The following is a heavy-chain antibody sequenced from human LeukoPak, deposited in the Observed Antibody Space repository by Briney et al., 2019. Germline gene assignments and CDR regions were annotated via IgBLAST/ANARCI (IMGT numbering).Heavy chain of an antibody. J-gene: IGHJ6*02. V-gene: IGHV3-74*01. CDR2: IHRDGNNI. CDR3: ARGLRDRYGMDV. Sequence: GGSLRLSCVASGFTFDTYWMHWVRQAPGKGLVWVSRIHRDGNNINYADFVQGRFTVSRDNAKNTLYLQMHSLRVEDTATYYCARGLRDRYGMDVWGQGTTVTVSS. CDR1: GFTFDTYW.